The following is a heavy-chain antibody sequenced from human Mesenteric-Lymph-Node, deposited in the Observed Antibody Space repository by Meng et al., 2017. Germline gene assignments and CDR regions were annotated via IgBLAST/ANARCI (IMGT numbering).Heavy chain of an antibody. D-gene: IGHD2-21*02. Sequence: SETLSPTFTVSGYSTISVYYWGWSRQPPGKGLEWNGSSYHSVSTYYNPSLKSRVTISVDTSKNQFSLKLSSVTAADTAVYYCARDGVVTDKGGDYWGQGTLVTVSS. V-gene: IGHV4-38-2*02. CDR1: GYSTISVYY. J-gene: IGHJ4*02. CDR3: ARDGVVTDKGGDY. CDR2: SYHSVST.